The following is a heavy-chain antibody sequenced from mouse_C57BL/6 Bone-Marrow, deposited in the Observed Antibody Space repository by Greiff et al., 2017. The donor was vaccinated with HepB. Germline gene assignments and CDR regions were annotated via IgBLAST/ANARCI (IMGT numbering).Heavy chain of an antibody. CDR3: ARRYYGSSGFAY. CDR2: ISNGGGST. CDR1: GFTFSDYY. D-gene: IGHD1-1*01. Sequence: EVQLVESGGGLVQPGGSLKLSCAASGFTFSDYYMYWVRQTPEKRLEWVAYISNGGGSTYYPDTVKGRFTISRDNAKNTLYLQMSRLESEDTAMYYCARRYYGSSGFAYWGQGTLVTVSA. J-gene: IGHJ3*01. V-gene: IGHV5-12*01.